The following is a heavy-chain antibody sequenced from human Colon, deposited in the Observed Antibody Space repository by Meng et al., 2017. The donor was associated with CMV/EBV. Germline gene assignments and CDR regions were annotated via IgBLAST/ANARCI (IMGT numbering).Heavy chain of an antibody. Sequence: GASLKISCRTSGFTFTSYGFNWVRQVPGKGLEWISYISYSGQTIYYADSAKGRFTIFRDNAKNSVYLEMNSLRAEDSGVYYCATGRLGTSWYYIDFWGQGTLVTVSS. CDR2: ISYSGQTI. V-gene: IGHV3-48*01. J-gene: IGHJ4*02. CDR1: GFTFTSYG. D-gene: IGHD2-2*01. CDR3: ATGRLGTSWYYIDF.